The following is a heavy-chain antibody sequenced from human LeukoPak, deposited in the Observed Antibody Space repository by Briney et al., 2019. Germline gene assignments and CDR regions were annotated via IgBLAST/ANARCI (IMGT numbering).Heavy chain of an antibody. Sequence: SETLSLTCAVSRGSITSNTWWSWVRQPPGKGLEWIGEIYRSGSTHYNPSLKNRVTISVDKAKNQFSLKLSSVTAADTAVYYCARLSPYSSGWYEDYWGQGTLVTVSS. CDR1: RGSITSNTW. CDR3: ARLSPYSSGWYEDY. V-gene: IGHV4-4*02. CDR2: IYRSGST. D-gene: IGHD6-19*01. J-gene: IGHJ4*02.